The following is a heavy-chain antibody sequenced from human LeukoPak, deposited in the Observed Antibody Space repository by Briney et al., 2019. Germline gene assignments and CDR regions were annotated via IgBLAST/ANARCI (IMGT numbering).Heavy chain of an antibody. CDR3: AREGGYCSGGSCYAIFDY. D-gene: IGHD2-15*01. CDR1: GYSISSGYY. J-gene: IGHJ4*02. Sequence: SETLSLTCTVSGYSISSGYYWGWIRQPPGKGLEWIGSIYHSGSTYYNPSLKSRVTISVDRSKNQFSLKLSSVTAADTAVYYCAREGGYCSGGSCYAIFDYWGQGTLVTVSS. V-gene: IGHV4-38-2*02. CDR2: IYHSGST.